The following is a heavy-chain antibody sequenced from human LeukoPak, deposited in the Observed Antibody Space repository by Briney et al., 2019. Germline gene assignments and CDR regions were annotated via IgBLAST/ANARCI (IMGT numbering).Heavy chain of an antibody. Sequence: GGSLRLSCAASGFTFSSYSMNWVRQAPGKGLEWVSSISSSSYIYYADSVKGRFTISRDNAKNSLYLQMNSLRAEDTAVYYCARVPSFGLSSGSYFDYWGQGTLVTVSS. CDR1: GFTFSSYS. CDR2: ISSSSYI. CDR3: ARVPSFGLSSGSYFDY. V-gene: IGHV3-21*01. J-gene: IGHJ4*02. D-gene: IGHD1-26*01.